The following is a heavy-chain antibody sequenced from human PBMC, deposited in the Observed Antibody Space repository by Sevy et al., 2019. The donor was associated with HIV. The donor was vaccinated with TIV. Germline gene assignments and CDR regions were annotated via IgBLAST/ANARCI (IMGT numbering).Heavy chain of an antibody. J-gene: IGHJ4*02. CDR2: LKSDVYGGTV. Sequence: GGSLRLSCTASGFTFGDYCMSWVRQAPGKGLEWVAFLKSDVYGGTVDHAASVRGRVDISRDDSKTIAYLQMNDLKTEDTGVYYCTRWKAAQSIFDYWGQGALVTVSS. D-gene: IGHD6-13*01. CDR3: TRWKAAQSIFDY. V-gene: IGHV3-49*04. CDR1: GFTFGDYC.